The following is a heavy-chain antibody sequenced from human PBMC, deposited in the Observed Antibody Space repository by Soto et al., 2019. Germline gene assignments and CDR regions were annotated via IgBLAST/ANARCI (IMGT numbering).Heavy chain of an antibody. CDR3: AHREGDDNVWGSYKDAFDV. V-gene: IGHV2-5*02. CDR2: IYGDDGE. CDR1: GFSLSSSGVG. D-gene: IGHD3-16*01. Sequence: QITLKESGPTLVKPTQTLTLTCTFSGFSLSSSGVGVGWIRQPPGKALEWLALIYGDDGERHTPSLTTRLTITKDTSKNQVVLTMTNMDPVDTATYYCAHREGDDNVWGSYKDAFDVWGPGTIVTASS. J-gene: IGHJ3*01.